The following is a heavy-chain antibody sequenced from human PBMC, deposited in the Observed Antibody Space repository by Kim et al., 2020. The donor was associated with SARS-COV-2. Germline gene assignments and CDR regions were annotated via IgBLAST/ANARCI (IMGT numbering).Heavy chain of an antibody. J-gene: IGHJ4*02. CDR1: GFTFSDYY. D-gene: IGHD3-22*01. Sequence: GGSLRLSCAASGFTFSDYYMSWIRQAPGKGLEWVSYISSSGSTIYYADSVKGRFTISRDNAKNSLYLQMNSLRAEDTAVYYCARIDYYDSSGYYYRYFDYWGQGTLVTVSS. CDR2: ISSSGSTI. V-gene: IGHV3-11*01. CDR3: ARIDYYDSSGYYYRYFDY.